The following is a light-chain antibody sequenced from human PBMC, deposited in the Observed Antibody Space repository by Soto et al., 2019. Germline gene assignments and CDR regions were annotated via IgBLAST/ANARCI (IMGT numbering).Light chain of an antibody. J-gene: IGKJ1*01. V-gene: IGKV1-39*01. CDR2: DVS. Sequence: DIEMTQSPSTVSASVGDSVTITCRASQIITTWLAWYQQRPGKAPKLLIYDVSSLQSGVPSRFSGSGAGTDFTLTISSLQPEDFATYYCQQSYSTPRTFGQGTKVEIK. CDR1: QIITTW. CDR3: QQSYSTPRT.